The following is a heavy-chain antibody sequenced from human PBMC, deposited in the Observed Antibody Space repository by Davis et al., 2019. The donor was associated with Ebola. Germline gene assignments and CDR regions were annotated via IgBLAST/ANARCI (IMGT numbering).Heavy chain of an antibody. J-gene: IGHJ3*02. CDR1: GYTFTSYA. D-gene: IGHD6-13*01. V-gene: IGHV1-18*01. Sequence: ASVKVSCKASGYTFTSYAMHWVRQAPGQGLEWMGWISGYDGDTVFAQKFQDRVTMTTDTSTSTAYMELRILRSDDTAVYYCARDEQQIRPAFDIWGQGTEVTVSS. CDR3: ARDEQQIRPAFDI. CDR2: ISGYDGDT.